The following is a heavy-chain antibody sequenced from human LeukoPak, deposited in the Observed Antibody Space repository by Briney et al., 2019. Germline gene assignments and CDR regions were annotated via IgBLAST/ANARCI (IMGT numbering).Heavy chain of an antibody. D-gene: IGHD6-19*01. CDR3: AGVRYSSGWPLRY. Sequence: PSETLSLTCTVSGGSISSYYWSWIRQPPGKGLEWIGYIYYSGSTNYNPSLKSRVTISVDTSKNQFSLKLSSVTAADTAVYYCAGVRYSSGWPLRYWGQGTLVTVPS. V-gene: IGHV4-59*08. CDR2: IYYSGST. CDR1: GGSISSYY. J-gene: IGHJ4*02.